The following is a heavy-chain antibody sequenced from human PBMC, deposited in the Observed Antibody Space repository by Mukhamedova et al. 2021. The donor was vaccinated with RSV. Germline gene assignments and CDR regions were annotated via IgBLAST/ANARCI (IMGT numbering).Heavy chain of an antibody. CDR2: IKQDGSEK. J-gene: IGHJ4*02. CDR3: ARDPSPFRSCPKGYFDY. Sequence: GLEWVATIKQDGSEKFYVDSVKGRFTISRDNAKNSLFLQMSSLRAEDTAVYYCARDPSPFRSCPKGYFDYWGQGTLVTVSS. D-gene: IGHD2/OR15-2a*01. V-gene: IGHV3-7*01.